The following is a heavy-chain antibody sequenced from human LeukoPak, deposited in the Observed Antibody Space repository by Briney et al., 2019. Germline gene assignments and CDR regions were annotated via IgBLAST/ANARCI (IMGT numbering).Heavy chain of an antibody. Sequence: SVKVYCKASGGTFSSYTISWVRQASGQGLELIGRIIPILGIANYAQKFQGRVTITAEKSTSTAYMELSSLRSEDTAVYYCARDSASYYYDSSGYSFDYWGQGTLVTVAS. CDR1: GGTFSSYT. J-gene: IGHJ4*02. CDR2: IIPILGIA. CDR3: ARDSASYYYDSSGYSFDY. V-gene: IGHV1-69*04. D-gene: IGHD3-22*01.